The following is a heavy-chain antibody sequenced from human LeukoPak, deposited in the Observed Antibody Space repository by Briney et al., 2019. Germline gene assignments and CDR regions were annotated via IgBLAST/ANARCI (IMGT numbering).Heavy chain of an antibody. CDR3: ARESLPELRYFDWLLPPYYYYYMDV. CDR2: IYTSGST. Sequence: TSETLSLTCTVSGGSISSGSYYWSWIRQPAGKGLEWIGRIYTSGSTNYNPSLKSRVTISVDTSKNQFSLKLSSVTAADTAVYYCARESLPELRYFDWLLPPYYYYYMDVWGKGTTVTISS. D-gene: IGHD3-9*01. CDR1: GGSISSGSYY. J-gene: IGHJ6*03. V-gene: IGHV4-61*02.